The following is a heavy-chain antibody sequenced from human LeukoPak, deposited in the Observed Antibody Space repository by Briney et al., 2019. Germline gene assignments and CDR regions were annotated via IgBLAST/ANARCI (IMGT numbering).Heavy chain of an antibody. J-gene: IGHJ3*02. D-gene: IGHD5-18*01. V-gene: IGHV3-15*01. CDR3: TTSSGYSYGYPSEGTFDI. CDR1: GFTFSSYG. Sequence: PGGSLRLSCAASGFTFSSYGMHWVRQAPGKGLEWVGRIKSKTDGGTIDYAAPVKGRFTISRDDSKNTLYLQMNSLKTEDTAVYYCTTSSGYSYGYPSEGTFDIWGQGTMVTVSS. CDR2: IKSKTDGGTI.